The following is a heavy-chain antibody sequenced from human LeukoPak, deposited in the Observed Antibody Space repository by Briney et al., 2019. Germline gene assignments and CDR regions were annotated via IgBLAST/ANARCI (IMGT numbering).Heavy chain of an antibody. CDR1: GFTFRDYY. J-gene: IGHJ5*02. Sequence: GGSLRLSCAPSGFTFRDYYMLWIRQAPGKGLEWVSYISSSSSYTDYADSVKGRFTISRDNAKNSLNLQMNSLRAEYTAVYYCTRDSGYSGYSYHWGQGTLVTVSS. V-gene: IGHV3-11*05. CDR2: ISSSSSYT. CDR3: TRDSGYSGYSYH. D-gene: IGHD5-12*01.